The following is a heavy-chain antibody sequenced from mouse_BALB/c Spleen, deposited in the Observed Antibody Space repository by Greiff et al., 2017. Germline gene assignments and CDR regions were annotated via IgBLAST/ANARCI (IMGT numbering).Heavy chain of an antibody. J-gene: IGHJ2*01. V-gene: IGHV3-2*02. Sequence: DVQLQESGPGLVKPSQSLSLTCTVTGYSITSDYAWNWIRQFPGNKLEWMGYISYSGSTSYNPSLKSRISITRDTSKNQFFLQLNSVTTEDTATYYCARWNYYGSSYGNYWGQGTTLTVSS. CDR2: ISYSGST. CDR1: GYSITSDYA. CDR3: ARWNYYGSSYGNY. D-gene: IGHD1-1*01.